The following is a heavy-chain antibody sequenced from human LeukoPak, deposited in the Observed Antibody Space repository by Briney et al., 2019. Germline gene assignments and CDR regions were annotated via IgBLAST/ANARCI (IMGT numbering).Heavy chain of an antibody. CDR2: IIPIFGTA. J-gene: IGHJ4*02. CDR1: GGTFSSYA. V-gene: IGHV1-69*05. D-gene: IGHD3-10*01. CDR3: ARMYYYGSGSYSNSAHFDY. Sequence: SVKVSCKASGGTFSSYAISWVRQAPGQGLEWMGGIIPIFGTANYAQKFQGRVTITTDESTSTAYMELSSLRSEDTAVYYCARMYYYGSGSYSNSAHFDYWGQGTLVTVSP.